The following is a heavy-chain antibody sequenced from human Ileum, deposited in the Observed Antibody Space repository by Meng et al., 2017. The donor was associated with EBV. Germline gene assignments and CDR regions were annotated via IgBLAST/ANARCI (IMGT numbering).Heavy chain of an antibody. CDR1: GGSFSDYF. Sequence: LTQWGAGLLKPSETLSLTCAVYGGSFSDYFWSWIRQPPGKGLEWIGEINHNGGTNYNPSLNPSLKSRVTISVDTSKNQFSLKLSSVTAADTAVYYCARGGGVLTPLDYWGQGTLVTVSS. CDR3: ARGGGVLTPLDY. D-gene: IGHD2-8*02. J-gene: IGHJ4*02. CDR2: INHNGGT. V-gene: IGHV4-34*01.